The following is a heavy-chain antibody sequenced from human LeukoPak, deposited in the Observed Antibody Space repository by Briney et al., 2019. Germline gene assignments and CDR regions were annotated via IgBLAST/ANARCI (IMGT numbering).Heavy chain of an antibody. CDR2: IYYSGST. V-gene: IGHV4-59*08. CDR1: GGSISSYY. CDR3: ARQGIAVAAPFDY. J-gene: IGHJ4*02. D-gene: IGHD6-19*01. Sequence: SETLSLTCTVSGGSISSYYGSWIRQPPGKGLEWIGYIYYSGSTNYNPSLKSRVTIPVDTSKNQFSLKLSSVTAADTAVYYCARQGIAVAAPFDYWGQGTLVTVSS.